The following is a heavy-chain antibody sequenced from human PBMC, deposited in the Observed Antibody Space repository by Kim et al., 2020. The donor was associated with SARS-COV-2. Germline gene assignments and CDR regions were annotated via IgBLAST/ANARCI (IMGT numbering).Heavy chain of an antibody. J-gene: IGHJ6*02. D-gene: IGHD1-1*01. CDR3: AREEPFYGMAV. V-gene: IGHV3-53*04. Sequence: SRSTITRHKSKTTLYLQMNSLRAEDTAVYYCAREEPFYGMAVWGQGTTVTVSS.